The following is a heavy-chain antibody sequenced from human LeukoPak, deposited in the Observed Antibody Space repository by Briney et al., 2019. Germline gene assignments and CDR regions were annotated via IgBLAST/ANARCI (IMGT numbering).Heavy chain of an antibody. CDR2: IYPSGGST. Sequence: GASVKVSCKASGYTFTSYYMHWVRQAPGQGLEWMGIIYPSGGSTSYAQKFQGRVTMTRDTSTSTVYMELSSLRSEDTAVYYCARGSQLLSDYNWFDPWGQGTLVTVSS. CDR1: GYTFTSYY. J-gene: IGHJ5*02. CDR3: ARGSQLLSDYNWFDP. V-gene: IGHV1-46*01. D-gene: IGHD2-2*01.